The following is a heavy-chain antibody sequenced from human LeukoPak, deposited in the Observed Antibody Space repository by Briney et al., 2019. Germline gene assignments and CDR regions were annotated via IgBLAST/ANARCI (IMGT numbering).Heavy chain of an antibody. CDR3: ARHVGPYTMVRGVIIGKYYFDY. CDR2: IYTSGST. Sequence: SETLSLTCTVSGNSISSGDYYWSWIRQPAGKGLEWIGRIYTSGSTTYNPSLKSRVTISVDTSKNQFSLKLSSVTAADTAVYYCARHVGPYTMVRGVIIGKYYFDYWGQGTLVTVSS. V-gene: IGHV4-61*02. CDR1: GNSISSGDYY. J-gene: IGHJ4*02. D-gene: IGHD3-10*01.